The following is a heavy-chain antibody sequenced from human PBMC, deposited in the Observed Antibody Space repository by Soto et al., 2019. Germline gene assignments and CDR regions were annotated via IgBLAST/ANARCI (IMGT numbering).Heavy chain of an antibody. CDR3: VKGWLAAVYGMDV. J-gene: IGHJ6*02. D-gene: IGHD6-13*01. CDR2: ISSNGGST. Sequence: GGSLRPSCSASGFTFSSYAMHWVRQAPGKGLEYVSAISSNGGSTYYADSVKGRFTISRDNSKNTLYLQMSSLRAEDTAVYYCVKGWLAAVYGMDVWGQGTTVTVSS. V-gene: IGHV3-64D*06. CDR1: GFTFSSYA.